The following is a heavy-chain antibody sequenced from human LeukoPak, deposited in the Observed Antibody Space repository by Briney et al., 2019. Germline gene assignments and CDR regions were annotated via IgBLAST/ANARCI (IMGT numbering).Heavy chain of an antibody. J-gene: IGHJ4*02. CDR3: ARRADNYFGSGSYRGGYYFDY. CDR1: GGSFSGYY. V-gene: IGHV4-34*01. Sequence: SETLSLTCAVYGGSFSGYYWSWIRQPPGKGLEWIGEINHSGSTNYNPSLKSRVTISVDTSKNQFSLKLSSVTAADTAVYYCARRADNYFGSGSYRGGYYFDYWGQGTLVTVSS. D-gene: IGHD3-10*01. CDR2: INHSGST.